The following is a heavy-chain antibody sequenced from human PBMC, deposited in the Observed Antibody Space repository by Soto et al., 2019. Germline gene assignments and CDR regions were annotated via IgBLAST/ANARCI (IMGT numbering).Heavy chain of an antibody. CDR2: INHSGST. V-gene: IGHV4-34*01. CDR1: GGSFSGYY. J-gene: IGHJ6*02. Sequence: SETLSLTCAVYGGSFSGYYWSWIRQPPGKGLEWIGEINHSGSTNYNPSLKSRVTISVDTSKNQFSLKLSSVTAADTAVYYCARSVLLWFGESSYYYYGMDFWGQRTTVTVSS. CDR3: ARSVLLWFGESSYYYYGMDF. D-gene: IGHD3-10*01.